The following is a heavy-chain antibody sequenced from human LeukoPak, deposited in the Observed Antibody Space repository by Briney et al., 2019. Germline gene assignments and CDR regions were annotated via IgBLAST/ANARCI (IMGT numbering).Heavy chain of an antibody. CDR2: IIPILGIA. D-gene: IGHD3-22*01. Sequence: ASVKVSCKASGYTFSNYYMHWVRQAPGQGLEWMGRIIPILGIANYAQKFQGRVTITADKSTSTAYMELSSLRSEDTAVYYCARDGRGTYYYDTTPDYYFDYWGQGTLVTVSS. V-gene: IGHV1-69*04. CDR1: GYTFSNYY. CDR3: ARDGRGTYYYDTTPDYYFDY. J-gene: IGHJ4*02.